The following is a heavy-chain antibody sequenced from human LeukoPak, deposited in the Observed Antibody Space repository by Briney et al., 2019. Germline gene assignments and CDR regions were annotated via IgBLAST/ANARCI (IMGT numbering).Heavy chain of an antibody. Sequence: SQTLSLTCAISGDSVSSNSAAWNWVRRSPSRGLEWLGRTYYRSKWYNEYAVSVKSQITINPDTSKNQLSLQLNSVTPEDTAVYYCARAHSSSRYGMDVWGQGTTVTVSS. CDR3: ARAHSSSRYGMDV. D-gene: IGHD6-13*01. V-gene: IGHV6-1*01. CDR1: GDSVSSNSAA. CDR2: TYYRSKWYN. J-gene: IGHJ6*02.